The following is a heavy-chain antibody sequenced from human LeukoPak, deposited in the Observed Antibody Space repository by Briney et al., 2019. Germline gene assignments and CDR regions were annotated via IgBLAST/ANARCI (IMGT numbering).Heavy chain of an antibody. V-gene: IGHV3-30*03. J-gene: IGHJ4*02. CDR2: ISYDGNTK. D-gene: IGHD3-22*01. Sequence: GRSLRLSCAASGFTFSSYAMHWVRQAPGKGLEWVTVISYDGNTKYYADSVKGRFTISRDNSKNTLYLQMNSLRAEDTAVYYCATWTTYYYDSTGYPSFDYWGQGTLVTVSS. CDR1: GFTFSSYA. CDR3: ATWTTYYYDSTGYPSFDY.